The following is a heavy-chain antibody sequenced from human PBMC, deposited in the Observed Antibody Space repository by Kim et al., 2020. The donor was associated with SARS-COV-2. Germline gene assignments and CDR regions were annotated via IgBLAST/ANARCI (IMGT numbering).Heavy chain of an antibody. Sequence: ASVKVSCKASGYTFTSYYMHWVRQAPGQGLEWMGIINPSGGSTSYAQKFQGRVTMTRDTSTSTVYMELSSLRSEDTAVYYCARGGGSHFDWLLGTSHATYYGMDVWGQGTTVTVSS. J-gene: IGHJ6*02. D-gene: IGHD3-9*01. CDR2: INPSGGST. CDR3: ARGGGSHFDWLLGTSHATYYGMDV. CDR1: GYTFTSYY. V-gene: IGHV1-46*01.